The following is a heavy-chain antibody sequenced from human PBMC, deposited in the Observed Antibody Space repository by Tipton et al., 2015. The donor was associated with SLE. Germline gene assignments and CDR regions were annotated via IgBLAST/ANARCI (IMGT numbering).Heavy chain of an antibody. V-gene: IGHV3-9*01. Sequence: RSLRLSCAASGFTLDYYAMHWVRQAPGKGLEWVAGISWNSGTKGYADSVRGRFTISRDNAKNSLYLQMNSLRTEDTAFYYCAKDILVRGVMWFGAFDIWGQGTLVPVSS. CDR1: GFTLDYYA. D-gene: IGHD3-10*01. CDR3: AKDILVRGVMWFGAFDI. J-gene: IGHJ3*02. CDR2: ISWNSGTK.